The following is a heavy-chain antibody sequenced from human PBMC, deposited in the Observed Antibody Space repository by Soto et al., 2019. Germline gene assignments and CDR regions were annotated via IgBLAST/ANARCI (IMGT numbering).Heavy chain of an antibody. Sequence: EVLLLESGGGVVKPGGSLGSSFPPLGSSLMESWLSWSRRAPGKGLEWVARIKSEPDGGTRDHAAPVEGRFIISRDDSKNTVYLQMNSLKTEDTGLYYCTTYDYIWGSYRYRWAYWGQGALVTVTS. V-gene: IGHV3-15*01. D-gene: IGHD3-16*02. CDR1: GSSLMESW. CDR3: TTYDYIWGSYRYRWAY. CDR2: IKSEPDGGTR. J-gene: IGHJ4*02.